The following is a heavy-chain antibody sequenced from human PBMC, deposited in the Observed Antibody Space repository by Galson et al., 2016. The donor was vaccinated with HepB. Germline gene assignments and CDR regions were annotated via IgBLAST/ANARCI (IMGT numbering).Heavy chain of an antibody. V-gene: IGHV4-61*01. CDR1: GASVTTVSYH. CDR3: ARDYRIYYYGMDV. D-gene: IGHD2-15*01. CDR2: IQNSGRA. Sequence: SETLSLTCTVSGASVTTVSYHWTWIRQPPGKGLEWIGSIQNSGRANYNPSLKSRLTISVDTSKNQFSLKLSSVTAADPAVYYCARDYRIYYYGMDVWGQGSTVTVSS. J-gene: IGHJ6*02.